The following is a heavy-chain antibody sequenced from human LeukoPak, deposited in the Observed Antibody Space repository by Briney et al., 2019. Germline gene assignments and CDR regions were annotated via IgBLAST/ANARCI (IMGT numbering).Heavy chain of an antibody. CDR3: ARDHSSSCQLLDY. CDR2: ISAYNGDT. CDR1: GYTFTSYG. Sequence: ASVKVSCKASGYTFTSYGISWVRQAPGQGLEWMGWISAYNGDTKYAQKFQGRFTMTIDISTSTANMELRSLRSDDTAVYYCARDHSSSCQLLDYWGQGTLVTISS. V-gene: IGHV1-18*01. J-gene: IGHJ4*02. D-gene: IGHD6-13*01.